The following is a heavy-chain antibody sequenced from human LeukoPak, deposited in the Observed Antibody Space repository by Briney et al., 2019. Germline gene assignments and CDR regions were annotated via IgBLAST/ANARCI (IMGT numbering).Heavy chain of an antibody. V-gene: IGHV4-39*07. CDR3: AGLTVSSAFDI. D-gene: IGHD2-8*01. CDR2: IYHSGST. J-gene: IGHJ3*02. Sequence: PSETLSVTCTVSGGSIGNSSYYWGWFRQPPGKGLEWIGSIYHSGSTYYNPSLKSRVTISVDTSKNQFSLKLSSVTAADTAVYYCAGLTVSSAFDIWGQGTMVTVSS. CDR1: GGSIGNSSYY.